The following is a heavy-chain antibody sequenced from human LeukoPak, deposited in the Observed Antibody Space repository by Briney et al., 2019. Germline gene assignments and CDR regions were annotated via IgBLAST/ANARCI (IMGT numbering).Heavy chain of an antibody. CDR2: IYCNGST. V-gene: IGHV4-30-4*08. J-gene: IGHJ4*02. D-gene: IGHD2-2*01. Sequence: PSETLSLTCTVSGGSISGGDYYWSWIRQPPGKGLEWIGYIYCNGSTYYNPSLTSRVTISVDTSKNQFSLKLSTVTAADTAVYYCARESIVVPASIDYWGQGTLVTVSS. CDR1: GGSISGGDYY. CDR3: ARESIVVPASIDY.